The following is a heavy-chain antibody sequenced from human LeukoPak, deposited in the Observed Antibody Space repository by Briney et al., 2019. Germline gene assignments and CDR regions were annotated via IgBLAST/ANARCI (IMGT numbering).Heavy chain of an antibody. Sequence: GASVKVSCKVSGGTFSSYAITWVREAPGQGLEWMGGIIPIFGTTNYAQKFQGRVTITADESTSTAYMELSSLRSEDTAVYYCARGIRRDGYNLNWFDPWGQGTLVTVSS. CDR2: IIPIFGTT. V-gene: IGHV1-69*13. D-gene: IGHD5-24*01. CDR1: GGTFSSYA. J-gene: IGHJ5*02. CDR3: ARGIRRDGYNLNWFDP.